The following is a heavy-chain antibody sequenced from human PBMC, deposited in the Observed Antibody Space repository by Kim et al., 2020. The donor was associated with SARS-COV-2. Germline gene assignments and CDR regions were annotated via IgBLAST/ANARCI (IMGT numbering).Heavy chain of an antibody. J-gene: IGHJ5*02. D-gene: IGHD3-22*01. CDR1: GGSFSGYY. V-gene: IGHV4-34*01. CDR2: INHSGST. CDR3: ARGLGYYDSSGCSLQFDP. Sequence: SETLSLTCAVYGGSFSGYYWSWIRQPPGKGLEWIGEINHSGSTNYNPSLKSRVTISVDTSKNQFSLKLSSVTAADTAVYYCARGLGYYDSSGCSLQFDPWGQGTLVTVSS.